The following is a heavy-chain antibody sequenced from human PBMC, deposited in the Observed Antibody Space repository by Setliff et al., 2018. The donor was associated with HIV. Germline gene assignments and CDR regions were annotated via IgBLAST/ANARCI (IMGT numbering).Heavy chain of an antibody. CDR3: ARGVRDNSGWSSYYFDY. J-gene: IGHJ4*02. V-gene: IGHV4-34*01. D-gene: IGHD6-19*01. CDR1: GGSFSGYY. CDR2: VTHSGRT. Sequence: LPETLSLTCAVYGGSFSGYYWSWIRQPPGKGLEWIGEVTHSGRTNYNPSLESRVTTSVDTSKKQFSLRLTSVTAADTAVYYCARGVRDNSGWSSYYFDYWGQGTLVTVSS.